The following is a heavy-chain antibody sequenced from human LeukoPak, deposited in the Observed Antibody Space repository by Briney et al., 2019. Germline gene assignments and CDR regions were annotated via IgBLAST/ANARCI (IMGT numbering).Heavy chain of an antibody. D-gene: IGHD6-13*01. CDR3: ARDSSQGAKEYYFDY. Sequence: APVKVSCKASGYTFTSYYMHWVRQAPAQGLEWMGIINPSGGSTSYAQKFQGRVTMTRDMYTSTVYMELSSLRSEDTAVYSCARDSSQGAKEYYFDYWGQGTLVTVSS. CDR2: INPSGGST. J-gene: IGHJ4*02. CDR1: GYTFTSYY. V-gene: IGHV1-46*01.